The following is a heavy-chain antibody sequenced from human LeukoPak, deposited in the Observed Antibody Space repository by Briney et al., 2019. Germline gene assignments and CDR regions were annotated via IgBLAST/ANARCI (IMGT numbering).Heavy chain of an antibody. Sequence: SDTLSLTCSVSGGPITVYHWMWLRQPPGKGREFVGYIHYTGSTNYNSSLTSRISISTDTFKNQFSLKMTSVTAADTAVYYCARFHPNWGLDYWGQGILVTVSS. D-gene: IGHD7-27*01. V-gene: IGHV4-59*07. CDR2: IHYTGST. J-gene: IGHJ4*02. CDR1: GGPITVYH. CDR3: ARFHPNWGLDY.